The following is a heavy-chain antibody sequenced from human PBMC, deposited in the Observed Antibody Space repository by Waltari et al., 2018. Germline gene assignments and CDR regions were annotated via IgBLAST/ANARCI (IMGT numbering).Heavy chain of an antibody. Sequence: QVQLQESGPGLVKPSETPSLTCTVSGGSISSYYWSWIRQPPGKGLEWIGYIYYSGSTNYTPSLKSRVTISVDTSKNQFSLKLSSVTAADTAVYYCASGRSSTYYYDSSAFDIWGQGTMVTVSS. D-gene: IGHD3-22*01. CDR3: ASGRSSTYYYDSSAFDI. V-gene: IGHV4-59*01. CDR1: GGSISSYY. J-gene: IGHJ3*02. CDR2: IYYSGST.